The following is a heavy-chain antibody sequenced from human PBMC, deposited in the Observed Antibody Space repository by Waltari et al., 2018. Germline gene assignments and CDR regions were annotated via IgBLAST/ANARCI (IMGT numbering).Heavy chain of an antibody. D-gene: IGHD6-19*01. CDR3: AKDLGGWYVRY. CDR2: IWYDGSNK. J-gene: IGHJ4*02. CDR1: GFTFSSYA. V-gene: IGHV3-30*18. Sequence: QVQLVESGGGVVQPGRSLRLSCAASGFTFSSYAMHWVRQALGKGLEWVAVIWYDGSNKYYADSVKGRFTISRDNSKNTLYLQMNSLRAEDTAMYYCAKDLGGWYVRYWGQGTLVTVSS.